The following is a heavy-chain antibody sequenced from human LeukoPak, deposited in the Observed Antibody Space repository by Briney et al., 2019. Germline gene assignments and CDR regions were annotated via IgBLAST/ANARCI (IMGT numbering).Heavy chain of an antibody. CDR3: VRPRQWLVEIDY. V-gene: IGHV4-38-2*01. D-gene: IGHD6-19*01. J-gene: IGHJ4*02. Sequence: SETLSLTCAVSGYSVSSGYYWGWIRQPPGKGLEWIGGIYHSRSTYYNPTLRSRVTISVDTSKNQFSLQLTSVTAADTAVYYCVRPRQWLVEIDYWGQGALVTVSS. CDR1: GYSVSSGYY. CDR2: IYHSRST.